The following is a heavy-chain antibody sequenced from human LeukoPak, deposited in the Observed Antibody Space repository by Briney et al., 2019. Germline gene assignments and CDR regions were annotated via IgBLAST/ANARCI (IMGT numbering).Heavy chain of an antibody. V-gene: IGHV4-30-2*01. D-gene: IGHD2/OR15-2a*01. Sequence: PSETLSLTCAVYGGSFSGYYWSWIRQPPGKGLEWIGYIYHSGSTYYNPSLKSRVTISVDRSKNQFSLKLSSVTAADTAVYYCASYFSPGDYYYYGMDVWGQGTTVTVSS. J-gene: IGHJ6*02. CDR3: ASYFSPGDYYYYGMDV. CDR1: GGSFSGYY. CDR2: IYHSGST.